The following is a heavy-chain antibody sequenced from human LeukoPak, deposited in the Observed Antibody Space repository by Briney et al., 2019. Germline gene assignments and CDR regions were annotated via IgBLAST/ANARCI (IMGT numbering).Heavy chain of an antibody. V-gene: IGHV3-21*01. J-gene: IGHJ4*02. Sequence: TGGSLRLSCAASGFTFSSYSMNWVRQAPGKGLEWVSSISSSSSYIYYADSVKGRFTISRDNAKNSLYLQMNSLRAEDTAVYYCASVGNYYYGSGSYYNFDYWGQGTLVTVSS. CDR3: ASVGNYYYGSGSYYNFDY. D-gene: IGHD3-10*01. CDR1: GFTFSSYS. CDR2: ISSSSSYI.